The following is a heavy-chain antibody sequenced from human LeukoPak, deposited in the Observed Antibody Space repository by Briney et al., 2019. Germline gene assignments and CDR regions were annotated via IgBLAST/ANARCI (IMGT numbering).Heavy chain of an antibody. Sequence: GGSLRLSCAASGFTFSSYGMHWVRQAPGKGLEWVSAISGSGGSTYYADSVKGRFTISRDNSKNTLYLQMNSLRAEDTAVYYCAKDAVVLMVYAKPPDYWGQGTLVTVSS. CDR1: GFTFSSYG. V-gene: IGHV3-23*01. J-gene: IGHJ4*02. CDR3: AKDAVVLMVYAKPPDY. D-gene: IGHD2-8*01. CDR2: ISGSGGST.